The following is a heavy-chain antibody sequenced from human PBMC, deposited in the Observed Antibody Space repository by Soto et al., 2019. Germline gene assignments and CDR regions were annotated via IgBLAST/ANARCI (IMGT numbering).Heavy chain of an antibody. CDR2: IYYTGKT. D-gene: IGHD3-16*01. Sequence: QVQLQQSGPGLVKPSQTLSLTCSVPGDYIHVGCYYWTCIRQRPGKGLEWMGYIYYTGKTYYNPSLECRLTMSVDRSKNLFSLRLTSVTAADTAVYLCGRDLISNANCIDPWGQGTLVTVSS. J-gene: IGHJ5*02. CDR3: GRDLISNANCIDP. V-gene: IGHV4-30-4*01. CDR1: GDYIHVGCYY.